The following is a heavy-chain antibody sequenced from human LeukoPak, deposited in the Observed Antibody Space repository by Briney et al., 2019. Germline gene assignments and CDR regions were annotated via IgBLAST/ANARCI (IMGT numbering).Heavy chain of an antibody. CDR2: IFGSGGSP. D-gene: IGHD5-18*01. CDR1: GFTFGSHA. Sequence: PGGSLRLSCEASGFTFGSHAMYWVRQAPGKGLEWVAGIFGSGGSPHYGAPVKGRFTISRDNSRNTVCLQINSLRAEDTAVYYCGKTTVGYSSGQKPAWPVDYWGQGTLVTVSS. CDR3: GKTTVGYSSGQKPAWPVDY. J-gene: IGHJ4*02. V-gene: IGHV3-23*01.